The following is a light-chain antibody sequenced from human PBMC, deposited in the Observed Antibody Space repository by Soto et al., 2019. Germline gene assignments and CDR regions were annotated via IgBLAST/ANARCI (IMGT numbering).Light chain of an antibody. CDR1: QSISSY. CDR3: QQSYSTPPT. Sequence: DIQMTQSPSSLSASVGDRVTITCRASQSISSYLNWYQQKPGKAPKLLIYAASSLQSGVPSRFSGSGSGTDFTLTIICLQPEDFASYYCQQSYSTPPTFGGGTKVEIK. J-gene: IGKJ4*01. CDR2: AAS. V-gene: IGKV1-39*01.